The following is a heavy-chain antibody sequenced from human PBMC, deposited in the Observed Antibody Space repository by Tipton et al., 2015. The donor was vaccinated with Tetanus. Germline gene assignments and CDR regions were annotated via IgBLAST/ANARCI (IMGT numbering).Heavy chain of an antibody. J-gene: IGHJ5*02. Sequence: GLVKPSETLSLTCEVSGGSSSSFYWSWIRQPPGGGLEWIGEINQRGTTYNPSLNRRATISVDSSATQLSRIITSMTAADAAVYYCAVLPKHWQAPRGAPWGQGILVTVSS. CDR1: GGSSSSFY. V-gene: IGHV4-34*01. CDR3: AVLPKHWQAPRGAP. CDR2: INQRGT. D-gene: IGHD1-1*01.